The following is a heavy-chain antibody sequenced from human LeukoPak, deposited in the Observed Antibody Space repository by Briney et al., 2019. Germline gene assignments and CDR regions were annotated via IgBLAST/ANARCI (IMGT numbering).Heavy chain of an antibody. CDR1: GGSISSYY. CDR2: IYYSGST. Sequence: SETLSLTCTVSGGSISSYYWSWIRQPPGKGLEWIGYIYYSGSTNYNPSLKSRVTISVDTSKNQFSLKLSSVTAADTAVYYCATTRNYGPYYYYGMDVWGQGTTVTVSS. J-gene: IGHJ6*02. CDR3: ATTRNYGPYYYYGMDV. D-gene: IGHD3-10*01. V-gene: IGHV4-59*01.